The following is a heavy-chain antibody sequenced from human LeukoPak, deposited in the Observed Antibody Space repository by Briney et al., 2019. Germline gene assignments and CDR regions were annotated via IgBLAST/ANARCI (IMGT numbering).Heavy chain of an antibody. J-gene: IGHJ6*03. D-gene: IGHD3-10*01. CDR3: TRLYGSGSLLDYYYFYMDV. CDR2: IRSKDNNYAT. Sequence: GGSLRLSCAASGFTFSGSALHWVRQASGRGLQWVGRIRSKDNNYATTYTASVKGRFTISRDDSKNTAYLQMNSLQPEDTAVYYCTRLYGSGSLLDYYYFYMDVWGKGTTVTVSS. V-gene: IGHV3-73*01. CDR1: GFTFSGSA.